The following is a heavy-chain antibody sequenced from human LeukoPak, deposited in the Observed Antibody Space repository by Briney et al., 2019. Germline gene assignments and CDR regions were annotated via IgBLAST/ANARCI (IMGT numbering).Heavy chain of an antibody. V-gene: IGHV3-21*01. D-gene: IGHD2-15*01. CDR3: ASVECSGGSCYLSDYYYYYMDV. CDR1: GFTFSSYS. Sequence: PGGSLRLSCAASGFTFSSYSMNWVRQAPGKGLEWVSSISSSSSYIYYADSVKGRFTISRDNAKNSLYLQMNSLRAEDTAVYYCASVECSGGSCYLSDYYYYYMDVWGKGTTVTVSS. J-gene: IGHJ6*03. CDR2: ISSSSSYI.